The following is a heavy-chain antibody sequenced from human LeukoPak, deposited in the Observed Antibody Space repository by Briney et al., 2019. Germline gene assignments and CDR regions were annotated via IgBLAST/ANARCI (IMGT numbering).Heavy chain of an antibody. CDR2: IRYSGST. D-gene: IGHD2-21*01. V-gene: IGHV4-39*01. J-gene: IGHJ4*02. Sequence: SETLSLTCTVSGGSISTRNYYWGWIRQPPGKGLEWIVSIRYSGSTYYNPSLRSRVTISVDTTKNQLSLKLASVTAADTAVYYCARQDCSAACYHFDYWGQGTLVAVSS. CDR1: GGSISTRNYY. CDR3: ARQDCSAACYHFDY.